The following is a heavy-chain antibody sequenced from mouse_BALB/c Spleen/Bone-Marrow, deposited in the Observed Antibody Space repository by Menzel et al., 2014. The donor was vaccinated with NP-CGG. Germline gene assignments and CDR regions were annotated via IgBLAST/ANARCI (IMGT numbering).Heavy chain of an antibody. CDR3: ARWITTVVAPYVMDY. Sequence: LVESGAELVRPGSSVKISCKASGYAFSSYWMDWVKQRPGQGLEWIGQIYPGDGDTNYNGKFKGKATLTADKSSSTAYMQLSSLTPEDSAVYFCARWITTVVAPYVMDYWGQGTSVTVSS. D-gene: IGHD1-1*01. V-gene: IGHV1-80*01. CDR2: IYPGDGDT. CDR1: GYAFSSYW. J-gene: IGHJ4*01.